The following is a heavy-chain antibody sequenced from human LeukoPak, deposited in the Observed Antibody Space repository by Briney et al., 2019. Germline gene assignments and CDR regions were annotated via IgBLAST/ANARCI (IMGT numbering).Heavy chain of an antibody. J-gene: IGHJ4*02. Sequence: GASVKVSCKASGYTFTGYYMHWVRQAPGQGLEWMGWINPNSGGTNYAQKFQGRVTMTRDTSISTAYMELSRLRSDDTAVYYCARSLGYCSSGWYVDYWGQGTLVTVSS. CDR3: ARSLGYCSSGWYVDY. CDR1: GYTFTGYY. D-gene: IGHD6-19*01. V-gene: IGHV1-2*02. CDR2: INPNSGGT.